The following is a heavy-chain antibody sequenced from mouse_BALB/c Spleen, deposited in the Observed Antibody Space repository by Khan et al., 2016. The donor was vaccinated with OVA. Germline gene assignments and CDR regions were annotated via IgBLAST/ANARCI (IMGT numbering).Heavy chain of an antibody. CDR2: ISSDGDYT. Sequence: EVELVESGGGLVKPGGSLKLSCAVSGFTFSTFAMSWVRQTPEKRLEWVATISSDGDYTFYPDIVTGRFTISRDNAKNTLYLQMSSLRSEDTAMYYCAGSPYGYFAYWGQGTLVTVSA. CDR1: GFTFSTFA. V-gene: IGHV5-9-3*01. CDR3: AGSPYGYFAY. J-gene: IGHJ3*01. D-gene: IGHD2-2*01.